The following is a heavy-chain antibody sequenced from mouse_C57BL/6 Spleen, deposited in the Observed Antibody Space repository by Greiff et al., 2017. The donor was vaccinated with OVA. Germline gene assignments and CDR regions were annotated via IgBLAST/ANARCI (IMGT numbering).Heavy chain of an antibody. CDR2: ISYDGSN. D-gene: IGHD1-1*01. J-gene: IGHJ2*01. CDR1: GYSITSGYY. CDR3: AREPLYYYGSSYGYFDY. V-gene: IGHV3-6*01. Sequence: ESGPGLVKPSQSLSLTCSVTGYSITSGYYWNWIRQFPGNKLEWMGYISYDGSNNYNPSLKNRISITRDTSKNQFFLKLNSVTTEDTATYYCAREPLYYYGSSYGYFDYWGQGTTLTVSS.